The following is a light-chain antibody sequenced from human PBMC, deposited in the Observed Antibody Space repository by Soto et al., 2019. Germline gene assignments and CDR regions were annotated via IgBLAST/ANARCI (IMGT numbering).Light chain of an antibody. J-gene: IGKJ4*01. CDR3: KQYGSSPVT. Sequence: EIVLTQSPGTLSLSPGEGATLSCRASQSVSSSFLAWYQQKPGQAPRLLIYGAYSRATGIPDRFSGSGSGTDFTLTIRRLEPGDFAVYYCKQYGSSPVTFGGGTKVDIK. V-gene: IGKV3-20*01. CDR1: QSVSSSF. CDR2: GAY.